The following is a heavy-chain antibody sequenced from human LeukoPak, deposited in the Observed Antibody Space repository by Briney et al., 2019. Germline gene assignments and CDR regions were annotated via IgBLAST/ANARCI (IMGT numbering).Heavy chain of an antibody. CDR1: GFTFSTYS. CDR2: ISTSSSDI. V-gene: IGHV3-21*01. Sequence: GGSLGLSCAASGFTFSTYSMSWVRQSLGKGLEWVSSISTSSSDIYYADSVKGRFTISRDNAKNSLYLQMNSLRADDTAVYYCARGYCSGGSCYWNWFDPWGQGTLVTVSS. J-gene: IGHJ5*02. CDR3: ARGYCSGGSCYWNWFDP. D-gene: IGHD2-15*01.